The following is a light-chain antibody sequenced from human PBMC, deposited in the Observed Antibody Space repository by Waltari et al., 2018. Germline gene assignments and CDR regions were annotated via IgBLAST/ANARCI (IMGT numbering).Light chain of an antibody. CDR1: RGPSNNI. Sequence: QLVVTQSSSASASLGASVKLTCPLDRGPSNNITAWLQQQPEKGPRYLMKINSDGSHRKGDEIPDGFSGCSCGAARYLAIANLQAEDEGDYYCQTGGHGTWVFGGGTKLTVL. J-gene: IGLJ3*02. V-gene: IGLV4-69*01. CDR3: QTGGHGTWV. CDR2: INSDGSH.